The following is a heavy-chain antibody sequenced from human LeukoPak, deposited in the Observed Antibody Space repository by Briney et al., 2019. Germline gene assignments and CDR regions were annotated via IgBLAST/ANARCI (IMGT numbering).Heavy chain of an antibody. CDR2: INSGSYTI. CDR1: GGSISSGGYY. V-gene: IGHV3-48*02. CDR3: ARVLLERPGIDSFDM. Sequence: ETLSLTCTVSGGSISSGGYYWSWVRQAPGKGLEWVSHINSGSYTIYYADSVKGRFTISRDNAGNSLYLQMSSLRDEDTAVYYCARVLLERPGIDSFDMWGQGTMVTVSS. J-gene: IGHJ3*02. D-gene: IGHD1-1*01.